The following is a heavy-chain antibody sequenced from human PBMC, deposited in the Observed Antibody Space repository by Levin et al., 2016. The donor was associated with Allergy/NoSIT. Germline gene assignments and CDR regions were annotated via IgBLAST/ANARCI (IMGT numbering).Heavy chain of an antibody. CDR3: VRDSARWQRSFYYYYAMDV. Sequence: WVRQAPGQRLEWMGWINAGNGNTKYPQNFQGRLTITRDTSASTVYMELSSLRSEDTAVYYCVRDSARWQRSFYYYYAMDVWGQGTTVTVSS. V-gene: IGHV1-3*01. D-gene: IGHD5-12*01. J-gene: IGHJ6*02. CDR2: INAGNGNT.